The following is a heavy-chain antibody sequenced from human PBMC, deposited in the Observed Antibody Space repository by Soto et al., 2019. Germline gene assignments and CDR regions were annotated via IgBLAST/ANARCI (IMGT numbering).Heavy chain of an antibody. V-gene: IGHV3-30-3*01. D-gene: IGHD2-2*01. CDR3: AREYCLSTTCLPFDY. CDR1: GFTLSNYA. J-gene: IGHJ4*02. Sequence: GGSLRLSCAASGFTLSNYAMHWVRQAPGKGLKWVAVISYDGNDKYYADSVKGRFTISRDNSKNTLYLQMNSLRAEDTAVYYCAREYCLSTTCLPFDYWGQGTLVTVSS. CDR2: ISYDGNDK.